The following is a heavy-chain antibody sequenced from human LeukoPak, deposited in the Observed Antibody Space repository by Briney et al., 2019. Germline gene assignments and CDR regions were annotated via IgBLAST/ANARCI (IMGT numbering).Heavy chain of an antibody. CDR3: ARAYGDYPVRGLGLDY. V-gene: IGHV3-7*05. D-gene: IGHD4-17*01. Sequence: GGSLRLSCAASGFIFSSYWMSWVREAPGQGLDGVANIKQDESGKYYVDSVKGRFTISRDNAKNALYLQMNSLRAEDTAVYYCARAYGDYPVRGLGLDYWGQGTLVTVSS. CDR1: GFIFSSYW. J-gene: IGHJ4*02. CDR2: IKQDESGK.